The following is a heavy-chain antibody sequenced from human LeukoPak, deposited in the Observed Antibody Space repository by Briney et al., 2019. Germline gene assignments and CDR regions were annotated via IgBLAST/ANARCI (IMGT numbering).Heavy chain of an antibody. CDR1: GFTFSNAW. V-gene: IGHV3-30*03. J-gene: IGHJ4*02. D-gene: IGHD2-2*01. Sequence: GGSLRLSCAASGFTFSNAWMSWVRQAPGKGLEWVAVISYDGSNKYYADSVKGRFTISRDNSKNTLYLQMNSLRAEDTAVYYCAREVGAVVVPAAAYFDYWGQGTLVTVSS. CDR3: AREVGAVVVPAAAYFDY. CDR2: ISYDGSNK.